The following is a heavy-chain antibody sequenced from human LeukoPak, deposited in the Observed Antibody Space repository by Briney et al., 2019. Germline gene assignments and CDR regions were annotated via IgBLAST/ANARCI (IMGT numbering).Heavy chain of an antibody. Sequence: SETLSLTCTVSGYSISTGYYWDWIRQPPGKGLEWIGTFYHGGSTYYNPSLKSRVTISVGTSKNQFSLKLSSVTAADTAVYYCARERWYYGSGTYSWFDYWGQGTLVTVSS. CDR1: GYSISTGYY. CDR3: ARERWYYGSGTYSWFDY. CDR2: FYHGGST. D-gene: IGHD3-10*01. V-gene: IGHV4-38-2*02. J-gene: IGHJ4*02.